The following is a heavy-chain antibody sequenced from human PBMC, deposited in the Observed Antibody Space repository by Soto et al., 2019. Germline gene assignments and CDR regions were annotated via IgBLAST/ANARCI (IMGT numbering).Heavy chain of an antibody. CDR3: ARGRELELSRGAFDI. Sequence: SETLSLTCTVSGGSISSGGYHWSWIRQHPGKGLEWIGYIYYSGSTYYNPSLKSRVTISVDTSKNQFSLKLSSVTAADTAVYYCARGRELELSRGAFDIWGQGTMVTVSS. D-gene: IGHD1-7*01. V-gene: IGHV4-31*03. J-gene: IGHJ3*02. CDR1: GGSISSGGYH. CDR2: IYYSGST.